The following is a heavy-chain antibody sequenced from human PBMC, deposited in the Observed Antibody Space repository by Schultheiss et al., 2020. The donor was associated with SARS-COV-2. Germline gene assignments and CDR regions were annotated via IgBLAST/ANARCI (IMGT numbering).Heavy chain of an antibody. D-gene: IGHD3-22*01. Sequence: SETLSLTCTVSGGSISSYYWSWIRQPPGKGLEWIGYIYYSGSTNYNPSLKSRVTISVDTSKNQFSLKLSSMTAADTAVYYCASYDSSGYYFDYWGQGTLVTVSS. V-gene: IGHV4-59*08. CDR1: GGSISSYY. CDR3: ASYDSSGYYFDY. J-gene: IGHJ4*02. CDR2: IYYSGST.